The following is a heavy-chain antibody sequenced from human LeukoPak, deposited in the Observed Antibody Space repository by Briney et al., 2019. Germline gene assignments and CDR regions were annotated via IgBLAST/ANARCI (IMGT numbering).Heavy chain of an antibody. V-gene: IGHV3-23*01. D-gene: IGHD2-15*01. Sequence: GGSLRLSCAASGFTFSSFAMSWVRQAPGKGLEWVSAISGSGGSTYYADSVKGRFSISRDNSKNTLYLQMNSLRAEDTAVYYCAKAELVGAAGAVGYWGQGTLVTVSS. CDR1: GFTFSSFA. CDR3: AKAELVGAAGAVGY. J-gene: IGHJ4*02. CDR2: ISGSGGST.